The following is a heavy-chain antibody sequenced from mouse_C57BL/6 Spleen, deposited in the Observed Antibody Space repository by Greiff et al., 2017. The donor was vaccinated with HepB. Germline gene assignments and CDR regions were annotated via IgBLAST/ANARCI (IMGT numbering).Heavy chain of an antibody. CDR2: INPNNGGT. Sequence: EVQLQQSGPELVKPGASVKISCKASGYTFTDYYMNWVKQSHGKSLEWIGDINPNNGGTSYNQKFKGKATLTVDKSSSTAYMELRSLTSEDSAVYYCASYSTAFDYWGQGTTLTVSS. V-gene: IGHV1-26*01. J-gene: IGHJ2*01. CDR1: GYTFTDYY. CDR3: ASYSTAFDY. D-gene: IGHD2-5*01.